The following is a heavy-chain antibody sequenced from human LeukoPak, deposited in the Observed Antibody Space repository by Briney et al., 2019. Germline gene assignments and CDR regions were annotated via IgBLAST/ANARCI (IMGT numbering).Heavy chain of an antibody. V-gene: IGHV3-66*01. CDR2: VYSGGDT. D-gene: IGHD2/OR15-2a*01. CDR1: GFSVTSNY. J-gene: IGHJ4*02. CDR3: ARDPPAVLLDTYG. Sequence: PGGSLRLSCTASGFSVTSNYINWVRQAPGKGLEWVSLVYSGGDTYYADSVKGRFTISRDNSKNMVYLQMNRLRAEDTALYYCARDPPAVLLDTYGWGQGTLVTVPS.